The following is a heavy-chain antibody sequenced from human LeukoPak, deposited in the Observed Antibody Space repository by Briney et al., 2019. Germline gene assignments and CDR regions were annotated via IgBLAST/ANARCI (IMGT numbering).Heavy chain of an antibody. CDR3: ARARAMRAAFDI. J-gene: IGHJ3*02. Sequence: PVKVSCKASGGTFSSYAISWVRQAPGQGLEWMGGIIPIFGTANYAQKFQGRVTITTDESTSTAYMELSSLRSEDTAVYYCARARAMRAAFDIWGQGTMVTVSS. CDR2: IIPIFGTA. V-gene: IGHV1-69*05. CDR1: GGTFSSYA.